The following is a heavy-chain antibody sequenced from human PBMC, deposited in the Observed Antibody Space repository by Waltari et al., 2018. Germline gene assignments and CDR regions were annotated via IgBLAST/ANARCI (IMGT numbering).Heavy chain of an antibody. Sequence: QVQLVESGGGVVQPGRSLRLSCAASGLHFSSYGMHGVPQAPGKGLAWVAVIWYDGSNKYYADSVKGRFNISRDNSKNTLYLQMNSLRAEDTAVYYCAKSPCGEYDAFDIWGQGTMVTVSS. CDR3: AKSPCGEYDAFDI. J-gene: IGHJ3*02. V-gene: IGHV3-33*06. D-gene: IGHD3-10*01. CDR2: IWYDGSNK. CDR1: GLHFSSYG.